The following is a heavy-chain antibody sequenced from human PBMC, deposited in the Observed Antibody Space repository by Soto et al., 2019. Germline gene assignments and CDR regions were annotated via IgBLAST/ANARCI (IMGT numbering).Heavy chain of an antibody. CDR2: IYSTGTT. V-gene: IGHV4-39*02. CDR1: GGSINTRRYY. Sequence: PSETLSLTCTVSGGSINTRRYYWGWILQPPGKGLEWIATIYSTGTTYYSPSLKSRVTISVDTSKNQFSLKLRSVTAADTAVYYCARDFTDSRGPPLGMVVWGQGTTVTISS. D-gene: IGHD2-15*01. CDR3: ARDFTDSRGPPLGMVV. J-gene: IGHJ6*02.